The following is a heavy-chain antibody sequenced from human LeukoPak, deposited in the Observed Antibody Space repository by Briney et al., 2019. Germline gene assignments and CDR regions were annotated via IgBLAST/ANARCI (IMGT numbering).Heavy chain of an antibody. CDR1: GDSVSSNTAT. V-gene: IGHV6-1*01. Sequence: SQTLSLTCAISGDSVSSNTATWNWIRQSPSRGLEWLGRTYYRSKWYYDYAVSVRSRITINPDTPQNQFSLQLNSVTLEDTAVYYCARDKAVIGARGAFDMWGQGTTVTVSS. CDR3: ARDKAVIGARGAFDM. D-gene: IGHD4-11*01. CDR2: TYYRSKWYY. J-gene: IGHJ3*02.